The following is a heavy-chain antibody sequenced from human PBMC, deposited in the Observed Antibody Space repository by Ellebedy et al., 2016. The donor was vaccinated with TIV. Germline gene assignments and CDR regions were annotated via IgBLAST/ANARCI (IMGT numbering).Heavy chain of an antibody. CDR2: IRNSGGST. CDR1: GFTFSRYW. V-gene: IGHV3-23*01. Sequence: GESLKISCAASGFTFSRYWMHWVRQAPGKGLEWVSSIRNSGGSTHYADSVKGRFTISRDNSKNTLYLQMNSLRAEDTAVYYCAKDNSGTYYYYGMDVWGQGTTVTVSS. J-gene: IGHJ6*02. CDR3: AKDNSGTYYYYGMDV. D-gene: IGHD1-26*01.